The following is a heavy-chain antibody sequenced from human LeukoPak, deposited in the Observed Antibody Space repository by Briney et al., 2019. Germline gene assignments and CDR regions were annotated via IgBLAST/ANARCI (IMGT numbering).Heavy chain of an antibody. CDR1: GFTSSSYA. V-gene: IGHV3-64*01. CDR3: ARVASGYGDYDSPFDI. CDR2: ISSNGGST. D-gene: IGHD4-17*01. J-gene: IGHJ3*02. Sequence: EPGGSLRLSCAVSGFTSSSYAMHWVRQAPGKGLEYVSAISSNGGSTYYANSVKGRFTISRDNSKNTLYLQMGSLRAEDMAVYYCARVASGYGDYDSPFDIWGQGTMVTVSS.